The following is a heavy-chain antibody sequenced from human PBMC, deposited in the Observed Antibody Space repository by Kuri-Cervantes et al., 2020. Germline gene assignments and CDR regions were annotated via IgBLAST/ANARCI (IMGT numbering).Heavy chain of an antibody. CDR1: GFTFSSYA. D-gene: IGHD4-17*01. J-gene: IGHJ6*02. V-gene: IGHV3-48*04. CDR3: AREGGYGDYIRDYGMDV. CDR2: ISSSSSSTI. Sequence: GESLKISCAASGFTFSSYAMSWVRQAPGKGLEWVSYISSSSSSTIYYADSVKGRFTISRDNAENSLYLQMNSLRVEDTAVYYCAREGGYGDYIRDYGMDVWGQGTTVTVSS.